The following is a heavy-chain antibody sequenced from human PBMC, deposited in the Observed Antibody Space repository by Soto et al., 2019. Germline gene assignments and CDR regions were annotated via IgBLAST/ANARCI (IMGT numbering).Heavy chain of an antibody. CDR2: IYYSGSS. V-gene: IGHV4-31*03. J-gene: IGHJ6*02. CDR3: ARGTMLRGPGYYYAMDV. CDR1: GYSISRNGYF. Sequence: TLSVTCTVSGYSISRNGYFRTWIRQHPGKGLEWIGYIYYSGSSYYNPSLKSRVIISVDTSKNHFSLNLTAVTAADTAVYYCARGTMLRGPGYYYAMDVWGQGTTVTVSS. D-gene: IGHD3-10*01.